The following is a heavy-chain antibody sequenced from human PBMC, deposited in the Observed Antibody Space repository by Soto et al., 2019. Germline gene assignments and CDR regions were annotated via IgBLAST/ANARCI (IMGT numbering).Heavy chain of an antibody. CDR3: GRKPGARPGGGGTEPLDI. CDR2: INPNGGST. J-gene: IGHJ3*02. V-gene: IGHV1-46*03. Sequence: QVQLVQSGAEVKKPGASVKISCEASGYSFTSQYVHWVRQAPGQGLEWMGIINPNGGSTTYAQKFQGRVTMARDTSTSKVFRGLGSLTSGGPAVYFWGRKPGARPGGGGTEPLDIWGQGTMVTVAS. CDR1: GYSFTSQY. D-gene: IGHD3-16*01.